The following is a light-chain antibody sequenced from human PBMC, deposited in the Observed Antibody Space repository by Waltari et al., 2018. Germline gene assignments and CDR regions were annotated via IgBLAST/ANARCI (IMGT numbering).Light chain of an antibody. CDR1: APNIGINH. V-gene: IGLV1-51*02. Sequence: QSVLTQPPSVSAAPGQRVTISCSGTAPNIGINHVSWYQQFPGTAPKLLIHETANRPSGIPDRFSVSKSGASATLHIPGLQTGYEADYYCGTWDLSLNSGVFGGGTKLTVL. CDR3: GTWDLSLNSGV. J-gene: IGLJ3*02. CDR2: ETA.